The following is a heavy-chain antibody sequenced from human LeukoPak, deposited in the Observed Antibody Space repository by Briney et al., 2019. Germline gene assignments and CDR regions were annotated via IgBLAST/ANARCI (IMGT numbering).Heavy chain of an antibody. Sequence: PSETLSRTCAVYGGSFSGYYWSWIRQPPGKGLEWIGEINHSGSTNYNPSLKSRVTISVDTSKNQFSLKLSSVTAADTAVYYCARGVNYDFWSGYYTWVGYYYYYMDVWGKGTTVTVSS. CDR3: ARGVNYDFWSGYYTWVGYYYYYMDV. D-gene: IGHD3-3*01. CDR1: GGSFSGYY. CDR2: INHSGST. V-gene: IGHV4-34*01. J-gene: IGHJ6*03.